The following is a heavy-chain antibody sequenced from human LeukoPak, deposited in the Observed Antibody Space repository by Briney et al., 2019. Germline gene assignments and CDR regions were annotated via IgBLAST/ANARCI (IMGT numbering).Heavy chain of an antibody. Sequence: GGSLRLSCAASGFTFSSYGMHWVRQAPGKGLEWVAFIRYDGSNKYYADSVKGRFTISRDNSKNTLYLQMNSLRAEDTAVYYCAKDPDSYCSSTSCGYYFDYWGQGTLVTVSS. CDR2: IRYDGSNK. V-gene: IGHV3-30*02. CDR3: AKDPDSYCSSTSCGYYFDY. D-gene: IGHD2-2*01. J-gene: IGHJ4*02. CDR1: GFTFSSYG.